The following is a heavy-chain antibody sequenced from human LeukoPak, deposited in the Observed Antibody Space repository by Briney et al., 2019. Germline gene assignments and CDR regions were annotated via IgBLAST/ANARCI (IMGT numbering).Heavy chain of an antibody. D-gene: IGHD3-10*01. CDR1: GYTFTGYY. V-gene: IGHV1-2*02. CDR2: INPNSGGT. J-gene: IGHJ4*02. CDR3: ASFTMVRGASAPFDY. Sequence: VSVKASCKAFGYTFTGYYMHWVPQAPGQGLEWRGGINPNSGGTNYAKKIQGRVNMTRDTSISTAYMVLSRLRSDDTAVYYCASFTMVRGASAPFDYWGQGTLVTVSS.